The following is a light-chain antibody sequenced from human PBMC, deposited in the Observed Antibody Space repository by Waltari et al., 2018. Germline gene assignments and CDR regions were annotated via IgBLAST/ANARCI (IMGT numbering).Light chain of an antibody. CDR1: QSISSY. V-gene: IGKV1-39*01. J-gene: IGKJ2*03. CDR3: QQSYSTPPKYS. CDR2: AAS. Sequence: DIQMTQSPSSLSASVGDSVTITCRASQSISSYLNWYQQKPGKAPKLLIYAASSLQSGVPSRFSGSGSGTDFTLTISSLQPEDFATYYCQQSYSTPPKYSFGQGTKLEIK.